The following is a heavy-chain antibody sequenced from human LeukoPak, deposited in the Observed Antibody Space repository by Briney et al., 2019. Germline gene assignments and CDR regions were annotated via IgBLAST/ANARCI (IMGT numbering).Heavy chain of an antibody. Sequence: GGSLRLSCAASGFTFDDYAMHWVRQAPGKGLECVSLISWDGDSTYYSDSLKGRFTISRDNNKNSLYLQMNSLRTEDTALYYCATAPYDSIGIFDYWGQGTLVTVSS. CDR1: GFTFDDYA. D-gene: IGHD3-22*01. J-gene: IGHJ4*02. V-gene: IGHV3-43D*03. CDR3: ATAPYDSIGIFDY. CDR2: ISWDGDST.